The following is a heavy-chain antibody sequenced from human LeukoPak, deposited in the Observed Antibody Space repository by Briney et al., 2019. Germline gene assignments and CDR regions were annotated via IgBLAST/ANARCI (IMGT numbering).Heavy chain of an antibody. D-gene: IGHD2-15*01. J-gene: IGHJ4*02. CDR1: GFTFSRYA. V-gene: IGHV3-30*04. Sequence: GGSLRLSCAASGFTFSRYAMHWVRQAPGKGLEWVAVISYDGSNKYYADSVKGRFTISRGNPKNTLYLQMNSLRAEDTALYYCANRVIGYCFDYWGQGTLVTVSS. CDR3: ANRVIGYCFDY. CDR2: ISYDGSNK.